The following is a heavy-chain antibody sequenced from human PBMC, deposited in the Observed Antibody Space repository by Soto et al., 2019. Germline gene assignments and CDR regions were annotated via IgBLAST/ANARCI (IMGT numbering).Heavy chain of an antibody. D-gene: IGHD5-12*01. CDR2: IYYSGST. J-gene: IGHJ6*02. Sequence: SETLSLTCTVSGGPISSYYWSWIRQPPGKGLEWIGYIYYSGSTNYNPSLKSRVTISVDTSKNQFSLKLSSVTAADTAVYYCARLRLKPKYYGMDVWGQGTTVTVSS. V-gene: IGHV4-59*01. CDR1: GGPISSYY. CDR3: ARLRLKPKYYGMDV.